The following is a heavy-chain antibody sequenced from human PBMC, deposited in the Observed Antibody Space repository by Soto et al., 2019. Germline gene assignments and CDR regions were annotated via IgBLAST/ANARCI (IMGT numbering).Heavy chain of an antibody. CDR3: ARHEKDEYYDFWSGYNGDAFDI. D-gene: IGHD3-3*01. Sequence: ETLSLTCTVSGGSISSYYWSWIRQPPGKGLEWIGYIYYSGSTNYNPSLKSRVTISVDTSKNQFSLKLSSVTAADTAVYYCARHEKDEYYDFWSGYNGDAFDIWGQGTMVTVSS. CDR1: GGSISSYY. CDR2: IYYSGST. V-gene: IGHV4-59*08. J-gene: IGHJ3*02.